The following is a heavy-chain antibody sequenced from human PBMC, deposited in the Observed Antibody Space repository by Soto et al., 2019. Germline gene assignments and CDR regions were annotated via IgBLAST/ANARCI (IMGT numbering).Heavy chain of an antibody. J-gene: IGHJ3*02. CDR1: GGSISSYY. D-gene: IGHD2-2*01. CDR3: ARHRGYCSSTSCYRDAFDI. CDR2: IYYSGST. Sequence: SETLSLSCTVSGGSISSYYWSWIRQPPGKGLEWIGYIYYSGSTNYNPSLKSRVTISVDTSKNQFSLKLSSVTAADTAVYYCARHRGYCSSTSCYRDAFDIWGQGTMVTVSS. V-gene: IGHV4-59*08.